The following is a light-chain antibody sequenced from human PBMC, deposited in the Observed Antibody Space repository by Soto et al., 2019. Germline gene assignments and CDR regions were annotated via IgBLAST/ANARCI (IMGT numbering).Light chain of an antibody. CDR1: QSVSSN. CDR2: VAS. V-gene: IGKV3-15*01. J-gene: IGKJ5*01. Sequence: EVVMTQSPVTLSLSPGERATLSCRASQSVSSNLAWYQQKPGQAPRLLIYVASTRATGIPARFSGSGSGTEFTLTISSLEPEDSAVYYCQQRSDRLPITFGQGTRLEIK. CDR3: QQRSDRLPIT.